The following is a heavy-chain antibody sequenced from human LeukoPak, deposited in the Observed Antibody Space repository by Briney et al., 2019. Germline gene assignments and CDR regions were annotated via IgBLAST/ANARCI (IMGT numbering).Heavy chain of an antibody. CDR2: IYYSGST. Sequence: SETLSLTCTVSGGSISSGDYYWSWIRQPPGKGLEWIGYIYYSGSTNYNPSLKSRVTISVDTSKNQFSLKLSSVTAADTAVYYCARRAGYSSSWYNYYYYGMDVWGQGTTVTVSS. V-gene: IGHV4-61*08. J-gene: IGHJ6*02. D-gene: IGHD6-13*01. CDR1: GGSISSGDYY. CDR3: ARRAGYSSSWYNYYYYGMDV.